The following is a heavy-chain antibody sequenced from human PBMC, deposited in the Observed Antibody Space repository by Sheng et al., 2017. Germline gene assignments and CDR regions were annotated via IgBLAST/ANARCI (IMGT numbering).Heavy chain of an antibody. CDR2: ITGSGSST. V-gene: IGHV3-23*04. CDR3: AKGSRGVYYYYMDV. J-gene: IGHJ6*03. Sequence: EVQLVESGGGLVQPGGSLRLSCAASGFTFSSYAMTWVRQAPEKGLEWVSSITGSGSSTYYADSVKGRFTISRDNSKNTLYLQMNSLRAEDTAVYYCAKGSRGVYYYYMDVWGQGTTVTVSS. CDR1: GFTFSSYA. D-gene: IGHD1-26*01.